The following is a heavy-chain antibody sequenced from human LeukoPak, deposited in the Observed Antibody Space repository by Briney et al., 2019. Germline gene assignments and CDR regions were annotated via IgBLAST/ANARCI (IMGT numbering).Heavy chain of an antibody. CDR1: GGTFSSYA. V-gene: IGHV1-69*01. J-gene: IGHJ4*02. Sequence: SVKVSCKASGGTFSSYAISWVRQAPGQGLEWMGGIIPIFGTANYAQKFQGRVTITADESTSTAYMELSSLRSEDTAVYYCARGEDIVVVVAAYFDYWGQGTLVTVSS. D-gene: IGHD2-15*01. CDR3: ARGEDIVVVVAAYFDY. CDR2: IIPIFGTA.